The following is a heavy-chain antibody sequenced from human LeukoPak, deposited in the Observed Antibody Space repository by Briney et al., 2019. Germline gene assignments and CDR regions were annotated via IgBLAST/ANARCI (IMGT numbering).Heavy chain of an antibody. V-gene: IGHV2-5*02. Sequence: SGPTLVNPTQTLTLTCTFSGFSLSASGVGVGWIRQPPGKALEWLAVIYWDDDKRHSPSLKSRLTITKDTSKNQVVLTMPNMDPVDTATYYCAHKEYYALGSLGDSFDYWGQGTLVTVST. CDR1: GFSLSASGVG. CDR3: AHKEYYALGSLGDSFDY. J-gene: IGHJ4*02. CDR2: IYWDDDK. D-gene: IGHD3-10*01.